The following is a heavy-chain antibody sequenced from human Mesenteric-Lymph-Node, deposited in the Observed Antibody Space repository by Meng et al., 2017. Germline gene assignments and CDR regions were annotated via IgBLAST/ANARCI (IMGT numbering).Heavy chain of an antibody. J-gene: IGHJ4*02. CDR2: TYFRSKGYN. V-gene: IGHV6-1*01. Sequence: QVPPSQSGAVVGNPLQTPLLSLCISGDSLYSNCASSNRIRQSPSVALEWLGRTYFRSKGYNDYAVSVTGRITINPDTSKNQFSLHLNSMTPEDTALYYCARDPGISVFIAFAFWGQGTLVTVSS. CDR1: GDSLYSNCAS. D-gene: IGHD6-19*01. CDR3: ARDPGISVFIAFAF.